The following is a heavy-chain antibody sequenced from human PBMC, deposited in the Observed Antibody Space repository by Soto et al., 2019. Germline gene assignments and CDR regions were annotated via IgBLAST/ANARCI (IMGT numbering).Heavy chain of an antibody. Sequence: EVQVVESGGGLVQPGGSLRLPCAASGFTFSDFWMTWVRQAPGKGLEWVANINQDGTQKHYVDSVKGRFTISRDNAKNSVYLQMNSLRVEDTAVYYCAREASVASDWGQGTLVTVSS. CDR1: GFTFSDFW. V-gene: IGHV3-7*03. CDR2: INQDGTQK. J-gene: IGHJ4*02. D-gene: IGHD2-15*01. CDR3: AREASVASD.